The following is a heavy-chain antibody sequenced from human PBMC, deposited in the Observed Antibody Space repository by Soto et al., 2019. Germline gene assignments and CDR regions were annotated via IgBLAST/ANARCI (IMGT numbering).Heavy chain of an antibody. CDR3: ARSYSSGWYRYFQH. D-gene: IGHD6-19*01. V-gene: IGHV4-59*08. J-gene: IGHJ1*01. CDR2: IYYNGST. CDR1: GGSISSYY. Sequence: PSETLSLTCTVSGGSISSYYWSWIRQPPGKGLEWIGYIYYNGSTNYNPSLKSRVTISVDTSKNQFSLKLSSVTAADTAVYYCARSYSSGWYRYFQHWGQGTLVTVSS.